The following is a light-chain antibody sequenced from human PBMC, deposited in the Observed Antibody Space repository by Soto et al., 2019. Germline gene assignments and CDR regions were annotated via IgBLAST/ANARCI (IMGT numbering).Light chain of an antibody. J-gene: IGKJ5*01. CDR1: QSVSSY. Sequence: PGERATLSCRASQSVSSYXAWXXQXXGXAXXXLXXEASNRATGIPARFSGSGSEKDFTLTISSLEPEDFAVYYCQQRSNWPHSITFGQGKRLEIK. CDR3: QQRSNWPHSIT. V-gene: IGKV3-11*01. CDR2: EAS.